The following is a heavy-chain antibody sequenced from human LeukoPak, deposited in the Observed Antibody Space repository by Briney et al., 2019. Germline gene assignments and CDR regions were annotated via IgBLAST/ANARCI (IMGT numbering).Heavy chain of an antibody. J-gene: IGHJ3*02. D-gene: IGHD3-22*01. Sequence: GGSLRLSCAASGFTFSSYAMSWVRQAPGKGLEWVSAISGSGGSTYYADSVKGRFTISRDNSKNTLYLQMNSLRAEDTAVYYCAKFDYYDSSGYYNKVLDAFDIWGQGTMVTVSS. CDR1: GFTFSSYA. V-gene: IGHV3-23*01. CDR3: AKFDYYDSSGYYNKVLDAFDI. CDR2: ISGSGGST.